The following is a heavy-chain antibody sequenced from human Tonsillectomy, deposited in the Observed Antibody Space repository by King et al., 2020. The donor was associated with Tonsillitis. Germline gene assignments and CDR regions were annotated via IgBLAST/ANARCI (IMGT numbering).Heavy chain of an antibody. Sequence: QLQESGPGLVKPSETLSLTCTVSGGSISSYYWSWIRQPPGKGLEWIGYISYSGSTNCNPSLKSRVTISVDTSKNQFSLKLSSVTAADTAVYYCARARFGYYMDVWGKGTTVTVAS. CDR3: ARARFGYYMDV. V-gene: IGHV4-59*01. CDR2: ISYSGST. CDR1: GGSISSYY. J-gene: IGHJ6*03. D-gene: IGHD3-10*01.